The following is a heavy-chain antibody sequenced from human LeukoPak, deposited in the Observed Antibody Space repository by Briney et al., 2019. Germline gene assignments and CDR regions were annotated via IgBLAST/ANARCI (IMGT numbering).Heavy chain of an antibody. CDR2: FDPEDGET. Sequence: ASVKVSCKVSGYTLTELSMHWVRQAPGKGLEWMGGFDPEDGETIYAQKFQGRVTMTEDTSTDTADMELSSLRSEDTAVYYCARGSYDSRGYFNLFDYWGQGTLVTVSS. CDR1: GYTLTELS. V-gene: IGHV1-24*01. D-gene: IGHD3-22*01. J-gene: IGHJ4*02. CDR3: ARGSYDSRGYFNLFDY.